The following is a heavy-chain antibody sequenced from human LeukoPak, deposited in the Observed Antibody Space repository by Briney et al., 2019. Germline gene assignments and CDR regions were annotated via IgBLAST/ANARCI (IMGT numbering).Heavy chain of an antibody. Sequence: PGGSLRLSCAASGFTFSSYWMHWARQAPGKGLVWVSRINTDGSSTSYADSVKGRFTISRDNAKNTLYLQMNSLRAEDTAVYYCARAREGSPYAYYYYYYMDAWGKGTTVTVSS. CDR3: ARAREGSPYAYYYYYYMDA. D-gene: IGHD2-8*01. CDR1: GFTFSSYW. CDR2: INTDGSST. J-gene: IGHJ6*03. V-gene: IGHV3-74*01.